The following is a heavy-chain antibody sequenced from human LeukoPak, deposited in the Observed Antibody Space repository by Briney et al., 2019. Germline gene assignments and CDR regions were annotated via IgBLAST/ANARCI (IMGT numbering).Heavy chain of an antibody. D-gene: IGHD5-12*01. V-gene: IGHV3-66*01. J-gene: IGHJ4*02. Sequence: GGSLRLSCAASGFTVSSNYMSWVRQAPGQGLEWVSVIYSGGSTYYADSVKGRFTISRDNSKNTLYLQMNSLRAEDTAVYYCARGGYSGYDSVRRRVDYWGQGTLVTVSS. CDR3: ARGGYSGYDSVRRRVDY. CDR1: GFTVSSNY. CDR2: IYSGGST.